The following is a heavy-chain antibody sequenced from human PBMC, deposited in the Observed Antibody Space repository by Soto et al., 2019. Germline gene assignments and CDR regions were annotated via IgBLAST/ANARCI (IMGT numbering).Heavy chain of an antibody. J-gene: IGHJ4*02. D-gene: IGHD2-15*01. CDR3: ARGQVVATQH. V-gene: IGHV4-30-2*01. Sequence: QLQLQESGSGLVKPSQTLSLTCAVSGGSISSGGYSWSWIRQPPGKGLEWIGYIYHSGSTYYNQSLKSRVTTSADRVNYHCALKPRSLIAADTAVYYYARGQVVATQHWGQGTLVTVSS. CDR1: GGSISSGGYS. CDR2: IYHSGST.